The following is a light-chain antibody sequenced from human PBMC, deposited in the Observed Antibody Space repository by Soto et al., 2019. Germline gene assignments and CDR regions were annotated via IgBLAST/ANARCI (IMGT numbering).Light chain of an antibody. CDR1: TLGDKY. CDR3: QAWDGSTAV. Sequence: SYELTQPPSVSVSPGQTASITCSGDTLGDKYTSWYQQKPGQSPVLVIYQDNKRPSGIPERFSGSTSGNTATLTISGTQTMDESDYYCQAWDGSTAVFGAGTKVTVL. V-gene: IGLV3-1*01. CDR2: QDN. J-gene: IGLJ1*01.